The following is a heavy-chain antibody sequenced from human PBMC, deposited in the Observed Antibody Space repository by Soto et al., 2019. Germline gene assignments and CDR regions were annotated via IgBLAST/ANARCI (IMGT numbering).Heavy chain of an antibody. V-gene: IGHV1-18*01. CDR3: ATRSPAFDY. J-gene: IGHJ4*02. Sequence: QVQLVQSGPEVKKPGASVKVSCKTSGYTFTSYGISWVRQAPGQGLEWMGWISTDKGKTSYAQKFQGRVTMTTDTYTSTGYLELRSLRSDDTAVYYCATRSPAFDYWGQGTLVTVSS. CDR1: GYTFTSYG. CDR2: ISTDKGKT.